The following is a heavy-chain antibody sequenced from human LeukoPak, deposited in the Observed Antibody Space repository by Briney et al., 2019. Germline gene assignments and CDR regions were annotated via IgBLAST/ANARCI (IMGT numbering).Heavy chain of an antibody. CDR1: GFTFSSYW. D-gene: IGHD1-26*01. CDR3: ARDGANIVGATDFDY. J-gene: IGHJ4*02. Sequence: GGSLRLSCAASGFTFSSYWMHWVRQAPGKGLVWVSRINTDGSSTSYADSVKGRFTISRDNAKNTLYLQMNSLRAEDTAVYYCARDGANIVGATDFDYWGQGTLVTVSS. V-gene: IGHV3-74*01. CDR2: INTDGSST.